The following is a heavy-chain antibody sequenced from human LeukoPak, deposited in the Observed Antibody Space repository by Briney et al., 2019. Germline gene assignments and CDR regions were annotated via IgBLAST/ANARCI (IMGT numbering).Heavy chain of an antibody. CDR3: ARGYSRLNFYFDY. CDR1: GYTFTGYY. D-gene: IGHD6-13*01. J-gene: IGHJ4*02. Sequence: GASLKVSCKASGYTFTGYYIHWVRQAPGQALEWMGWINPNSAGTNYAQKFQGRVTTTRDTSISTAYMELSRLRSDDTAVYYCARGYSRLNFYFDYWGQGTLVTVSS. CDR2: INPNSAGT. V-gene: IGHV1-2*02.